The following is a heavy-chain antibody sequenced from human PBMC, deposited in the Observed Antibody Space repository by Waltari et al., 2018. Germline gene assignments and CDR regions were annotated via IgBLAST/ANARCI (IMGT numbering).Heavy chain of an antibody. CDR3: AQSVVALDWFDP. CDR2: IYYSGST. J-gene: IGHJ5*02. Sequence: QVQLQESGPGLVKPSETLSLTCTVSGGSISSYYWSWIRQPPGKGLEWIGYIYYSGSTNYNPSLKSRVTISVDTSKNQFSLKLSSVTAADTAVYYCAQSVVALDWFDPWGQGTLVTVSS. CDR1: GGSISSYY. D-gene: IGHD2-15*01. V-gene: IGHV4-59*01.